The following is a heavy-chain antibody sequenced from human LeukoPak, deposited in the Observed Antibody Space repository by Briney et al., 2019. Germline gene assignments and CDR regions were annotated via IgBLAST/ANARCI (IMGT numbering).Heavy chain of an antibody. V-gene: IGHV3-48*03. Sequence: PGGSLRLSCAASGFTFSSYEMNWVRQAPGKGLEWVSYISTGGNTKYHADSVKGRFTISRDNHKNSLYLQMNSLRAEDTAVYYCARIYHYDILTGFDPWGQGTLVIVSS. CDR1: GFTFSSYE. CDR3: ARIYHYDILTGFDP. J-gene: IGHJ5*02. D-gene: IGHD3-9*01. CDR2: ISTGGNTK.